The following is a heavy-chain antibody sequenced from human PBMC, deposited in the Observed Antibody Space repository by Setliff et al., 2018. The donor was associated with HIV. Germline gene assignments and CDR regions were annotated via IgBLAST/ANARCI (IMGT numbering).Heavy chain of an antibody. V-gene: IGHV1-2*02. J-gene: IGHJ5*02. Sequence: ASVKVSCKASGYTFIDYYTHWVRQAPGRGLEWMGWINTDNGITEYAENFQGRVAMTRDTSMSTAYMELNRLTFDDTAVYYCARDPYDTSENPYDPWGQGTLVTVSS. CDR3: ARDPYDTSENPYDP. CDR1: GYTFIDYY. D-gene: IGHD3-16*01. CDR2: INTDNGIT.